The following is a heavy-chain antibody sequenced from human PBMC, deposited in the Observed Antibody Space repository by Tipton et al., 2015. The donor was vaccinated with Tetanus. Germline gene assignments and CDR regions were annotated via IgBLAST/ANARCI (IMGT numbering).Heavy chain of an antibody. J-gene: IGHJ4*02. CDR2: INHSGST. D-gene: IGHD6-13*01. Sequence: TLSLTCAVYGGSLSAYYWSWIRQSPGKGLEWIGEINHSGSTTYSPSFKSRVTISVDTPKNQFSLKLTSLTVADTAVYYCARGWGSSWYYFDYWGQGILVTVSS. CDR3: ARGWGSSWYYFDY. V-gene: IGHV4-34*01. CDR1: GGSLSAYY.